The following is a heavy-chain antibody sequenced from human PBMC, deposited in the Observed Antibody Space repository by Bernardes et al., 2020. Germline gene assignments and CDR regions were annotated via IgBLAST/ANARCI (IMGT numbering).Heavy chain of an antibody. CDR2: IYYSGST. V-gene: IGHV4-39*01. CDR1: GGSISSSSYY. D-gene: IGHD3-16*02. CDR3: ARRGMITFGGVIGDFDY. Sequence: SETLSLTCTVSGGSISSSSYYWGWIRQPPGKGLEWIGSIYYSGSTYYNPSLKSRVTISVDTSKNQFSLKLSSVTAADTAVYYCARRGMITFGGVIGDFDYWGQGTLVTVSS. J-gene: IGHJ4*02.